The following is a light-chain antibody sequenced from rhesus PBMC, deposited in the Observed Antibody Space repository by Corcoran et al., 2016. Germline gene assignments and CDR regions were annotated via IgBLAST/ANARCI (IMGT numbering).Light chain of an antibody. CDR2: AAA. V-gene: IGKV1-94*01. J-gene: IGKJ1*01. CDR1: QGINKE. Sequence: DIQMTQSPSSLSASVGDRVTVTCRASQGINKELSWYQQKPGKAPTPLIYAAASLQTGVSSRFSGSVSWTDDTPPISSLQPEDVATYYCLQEYTTPWTFGQGTKVEIK. CDR3: LQEYTTPWT.